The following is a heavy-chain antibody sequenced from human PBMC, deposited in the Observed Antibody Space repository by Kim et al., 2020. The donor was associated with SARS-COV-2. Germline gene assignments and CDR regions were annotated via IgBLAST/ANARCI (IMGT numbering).Heavy chain of an antibody. D-gene: IGHD2-15*01. CDR3: ARAPGSRYDPRRWFDP. Sequence: SETLSLTCTVSGGSISSYYWSWIRQPPGKGLEWIRYIYYSGSTNYNPSLKSRVTISVDTSKNQFSLKLSSVTAADTAVYYCARAPGSRYDPRRWFDPWGQGTLVTVSS. V-gene: IGHV4-59*01. CDR2: IYYSGST. CDR1: GGSISSYY. J-gene: IGHJ5*02.